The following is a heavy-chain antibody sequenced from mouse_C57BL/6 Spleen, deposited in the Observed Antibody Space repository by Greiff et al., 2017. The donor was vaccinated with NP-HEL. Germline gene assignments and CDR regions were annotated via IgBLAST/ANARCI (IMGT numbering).Heavy chain of an antibody. Sequence: QVQLQQPGAELVMPGASVKLSCKASGYTFTSYWMHWVKQRPGQGLEWIGEIDPSDSYTNYNQKFKGKSTLTVDKSSSTAYMQLSSLTSEDSAVYYCARRGDSNYLWYFDVWGTGTTVTVSS. J-gene: IGHJ1*03. V-gene: IGHV1-69*01. D-gene: IGHD2-5*01. CDR1: GYTFTSYW. CDR3: ARRGDSNYLWYFDV. CDR2: IDPSDSYT.